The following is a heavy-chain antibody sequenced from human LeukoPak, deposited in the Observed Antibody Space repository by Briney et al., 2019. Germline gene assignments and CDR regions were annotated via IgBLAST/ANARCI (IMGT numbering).Heavy chain of an antibody. CDR3: ARDKIVGATGLDY. V-gene: IGHV4-34*10. Sequence: SETLSLTCAVEGESFSGYSWTWIRQPPGKGLEWIGEINHSGSTNYNPSLESRVTISLDTSKKQFFLRLTSVTAADTAVYYCARDKIVGATGLDYWGQGTLVTVSS. D-gene: IGHD1-26*01. CDR2: INHSGST. CDR1: GESFSGYS. J-gene: IGHJ4*02.